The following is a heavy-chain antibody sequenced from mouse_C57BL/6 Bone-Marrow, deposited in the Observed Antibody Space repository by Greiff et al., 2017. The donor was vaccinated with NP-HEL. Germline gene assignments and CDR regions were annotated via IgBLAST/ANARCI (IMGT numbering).Heavy chain of an antibody. Sequence: QVQLQQPGAELVKPGASVKLSCKASGYTFTSYWMQWVKQRPGQGLEWIGEIDPSDSYTNYNQKFKGKATLTVDTSSSKAYMQLSSLTSEDSAVYYCARNRYYGSSYWYFEVWGTGTTVTVSS. CDR3: ARNRYYGSSYWYFEV. CDR2: IDPSDSYT. D-gene: IGHD1-1*01. V-gene: IGHV1-50*01. CDR1: GYTFTSYW. J-gene: IGHJ1*03.